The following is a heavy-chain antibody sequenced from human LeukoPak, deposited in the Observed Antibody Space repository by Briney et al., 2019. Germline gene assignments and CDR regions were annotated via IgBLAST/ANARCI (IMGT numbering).Heavy chain of an antibody. CDR3: GGSYASGSYYHY. CDR1: GGSISRYY. D-gene: IGHD3-10*01. V-gene: IGHV4-59*04. Sequence: PSETLSLTCNVSGGSISRYYWAWIRQPPGMGLESIGKIHNGGNAYCTPSLKSRVTLSMDASRNQVSLRLSSVTAADTAVYYCGGSYASGSYYHYWGQGTLVTVSS. CDR2: IHNGGNA. J-gene: IGHJ4*02.